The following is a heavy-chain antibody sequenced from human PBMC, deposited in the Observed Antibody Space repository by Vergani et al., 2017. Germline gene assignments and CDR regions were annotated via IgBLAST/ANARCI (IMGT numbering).Heavy chain of an antibody. CDR1: GFTFSSYS. CDR3: AGGVPAGPIDY. D-gene: IGHD2-2*01. Sequence: EVQLVESGGGLVQPGGSLRLSCAASGFTFSSYSMNWVRQAPGKGLEWVSSISSSSSYIYYADSVKGRFTISRDNAKNSLYLQMNSLRAEDTAVYYCAGGVPAGPIDYWGQGTLVTVSS. V-gene: IGHV3-21*01. CDR2: ISSSSSYI. J-gene: IGHJ4*02.